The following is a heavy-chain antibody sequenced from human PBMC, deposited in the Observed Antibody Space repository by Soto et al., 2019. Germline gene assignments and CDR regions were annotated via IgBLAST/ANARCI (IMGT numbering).Heavy chain of an antibody. D-gene: IGHD4-4*01. J-gene: IGHJ6*02. CDR3: ASTTVVPYYYYGMDV. V-gene: IGHV4-39*01. CDR1: GGSISSSSYY. Sequence: QLQLQESGPGLVKPSETLSLTCTVSGGSISSSSYYWGWIRQPPGKGLEWIGSIYYSGSTYYNPSLKSRVTISVDTSKNQFSLKLSSVTAADTAVYYCASTTVVPYYYYGMDVWGQGTTVTVSS. CDR2: IYYSGST.